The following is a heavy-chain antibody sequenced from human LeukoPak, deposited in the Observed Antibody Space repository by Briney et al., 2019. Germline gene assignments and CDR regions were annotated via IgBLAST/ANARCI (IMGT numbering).Heavy chain of an antibody. V-gene: IGHV1-18*01. CDR2: ISAYNGNR. CDR1: DSTFRSYG. J-gene: IGHJ3*02. CDR3: ARDRNSGSSLDI. Sequence: ASVKVSCKASDSTFRSYGISWVRQAPGQGLEWMGWISAYNGNRDYAQKFQGRVTMTTDTSTSTAYMELSSLKSDDTAVYYCARDRNSGSSLDIWGQGTMLTVSS. D-gene: IGHD6-6*01.